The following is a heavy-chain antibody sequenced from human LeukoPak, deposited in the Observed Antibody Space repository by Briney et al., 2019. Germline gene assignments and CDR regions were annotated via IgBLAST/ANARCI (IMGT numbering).Heavy chain of an antibody. CDR2: INHSGST. J-gene: IGHJ5*02. V-gene: IGHV4-34*01. Sequence: SETLSLTCAVYGGSFSGYYWSWIRQTPGKGLEWIGEINHSGSTNYNPSLKSRVTISVATSKKQFSLKVRSVTAADTAVYYCARGYCSSTSCYGIWFDPWGQGTLVTVSS. CDR1: GGSFSGYY. D-gene: IGHD2-2*01. CDR3: ARGYCSSTSCYGIWFDP.